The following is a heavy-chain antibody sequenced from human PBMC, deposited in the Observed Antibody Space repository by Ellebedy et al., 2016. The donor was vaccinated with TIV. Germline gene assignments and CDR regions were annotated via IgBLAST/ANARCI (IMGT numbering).Heavy chain of an antibody. Sequence: AVSVKVSCKASGYTFTSYGISWVRQAPGQGLEWMGWISTYNGNTNYAQKLQGRVTVTTDTSTSTAYMELRSLRSDDTAVYYCARDTPEEVLGYFYYGMDVWGQGTTVTVSS. V-gene: IGHV1-18*01. CDR2: ISTYNGNT. J-gene: IGHJ6*02. CDR1: GYTFTSYG. CDR3: ARDTPEEVLGYFYYGMDV.